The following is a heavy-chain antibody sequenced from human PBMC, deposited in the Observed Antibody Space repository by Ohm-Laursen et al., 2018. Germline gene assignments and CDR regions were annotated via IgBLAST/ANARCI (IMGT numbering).Heavy chain of an antibody. CDR1: GFTFSSYA. D-gene: IGHD1-14*01. CDR2: ITGSGGTT. Sequence: SLRLSCAASGFTFSSYAMSWVRQAPGKGPEWVSTITGSGGTTYYADSVKGRFTISRDNSKNTLYLQMNSLRAEDTAVYYCARKEPYPAQYFQHWGQGTLVTVSS. J-gene: IGHJ1*01. CDR3: ARKEPYPAQYFQH. V-gene: IGHV3-23*01.